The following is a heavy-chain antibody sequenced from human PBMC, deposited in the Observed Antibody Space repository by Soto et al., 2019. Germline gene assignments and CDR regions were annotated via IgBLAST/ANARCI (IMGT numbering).Heavy chain of an antibody. CDR2: IMYSGYS. V-gene: IGHV4-59*08. CDR1: GDSLTNYY. CDR3: ARHGFGPLHGLVDV. J-gene: IGHJ6*02. D-gene: IGHD3-10*01. Sequence: QVQLQESGPGLVKPSETLSLTCTVSGDSLTNYYCSWFRQPPGKGLEWIGYIMYSGYSAYNLSLKWRVTMSMDTSKTHFSLMLESVTATDTAVYYCARHGFGPLHGLVDVWGQGTTVIVSS.